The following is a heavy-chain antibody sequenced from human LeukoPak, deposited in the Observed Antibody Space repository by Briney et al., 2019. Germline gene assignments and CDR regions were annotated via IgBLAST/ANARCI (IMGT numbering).Heavy chain of an antibody. V-gene: IGHV3-74*01. CDR1: GFTLSSYW. CDR3: VVDFSSGSS. D-gene: IGHD3-3*01. J-gene: IGHJ5*02. CDR2: INSDGSSK. Sequence: GGSLRFSCAASGFTLSSYWMHWVRQAPGKGLVRASRINSDGSSKSYADSVKGRFTISRDNAKNTLYLQMNSLRAEDTAVYYCVVDFSSGSSWGQGTLVTVSS.